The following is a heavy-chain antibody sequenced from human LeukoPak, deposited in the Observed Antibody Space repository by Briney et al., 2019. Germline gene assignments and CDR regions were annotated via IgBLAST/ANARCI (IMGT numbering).Heavy chain of an antibody. V-gene: IGHV4-34*01. CDR3: ARHLPLWAPVAPDAFDI. CDR2: INHSGST. Sequence: PSETLSLTCAVYGGSFSGYYWSWIRQPPGKGLEWIGEINHSGSTNYNPSLKSRVTISVDTSKNQFSLRLSSVTAADTAVYYCARHLPLWAPVAPDAFDIWGQGTMVTVSS. CDR1: GGSFSGYY. D-gene: IGHD3-16*01. J-gene: IGHJ3*02.